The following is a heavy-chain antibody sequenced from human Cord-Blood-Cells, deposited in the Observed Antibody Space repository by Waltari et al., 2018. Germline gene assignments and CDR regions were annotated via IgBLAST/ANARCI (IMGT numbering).Heavy chain of an antibody. CDR2: IYYSGST. CDR3: ARRGYYDSSGYYPYDAFDI. D-gene: IGHD3-22*01. CDR1: GGSISSYY. V-gene: IGHV4-59*08. Sequence: QVQLQESGPGLVKPSETLSLTCTVSGGSISSYYWSWIRQPPGKGLEWIGYIYYSGSTNYTPSLKSGVAISVDTSKNQCSLKLSSVTAADTAVYYCARRGYYDSSGYYPYDAFDIWGQGTMVTVSS. J-gene: IGHJ3*02.